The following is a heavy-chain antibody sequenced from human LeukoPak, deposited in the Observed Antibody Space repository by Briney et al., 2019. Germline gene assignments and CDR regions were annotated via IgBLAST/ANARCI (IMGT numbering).Heavy chain of an antibody. J-gene: IGHJ3*02. Sequence: SETLSLTCAVSGGSISSSNWWSWVRQPPGKGLEWIGEIYHSGSTNYNPSLKSRVTISVDKSKNQFSLKLGSVTAADTAVYYCARVGRGYGGFDIWGQGTMVTVSS. CDR2: IYHSGST. V-gene: IGHV4-4*02. CDR3: ARVGRGYGGFDI. D-gene: IGHD6-13*01. CDR1: GGSISSSNW.